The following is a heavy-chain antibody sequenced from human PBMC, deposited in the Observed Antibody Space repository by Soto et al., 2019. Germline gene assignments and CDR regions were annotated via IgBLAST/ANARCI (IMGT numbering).Heavy chain of an antibody. CDR1: GGSITNTNYH. V-gene: IGHV4-39*01. D-gene: IGHD2-21*02. CDR2: LYFRGAT. CDR3: FGVLAATLDY. Sequence: SETLSLTCSVSGGSITNTNYHWGWIRQAPGKGLEWIGTLYFRGATDYNPSLQSRVTISADTSKNQISLHLSSVTAADTAVYYCFGVLAATLDYWGQGTRVTVAS. J-gene: IGHJ4*01.